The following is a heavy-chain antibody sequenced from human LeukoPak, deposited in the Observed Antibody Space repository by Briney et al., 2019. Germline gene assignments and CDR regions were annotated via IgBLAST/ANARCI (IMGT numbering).Heavy chain of an antibody. Sequence: PSETLSLTCTVPAALFTTGTSYWGWVRQSPGKGLEWIGSVFHSGNTFDNPARKRRVTMALDTSRKQFSLKLTSLSAGGPGLSCCVRQEPAERTVHYWHFDLSGRSTLVTASS. V-gene: IGHV4-39*01. J-gene: IGHJ2*01. CDR2: VFHSGNT. D-gene: IGHD3/OR15-3a*01. CDR3: VRQEPAERTVHYWHFDL. CDR1: AALFTTGTSY.